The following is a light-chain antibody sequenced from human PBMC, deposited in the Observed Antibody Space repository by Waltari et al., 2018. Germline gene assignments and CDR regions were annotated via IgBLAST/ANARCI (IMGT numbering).Light chain of an antibody. Sequence: YELTQTPSVSVSPGQTAKITCSGAALPKHYVYWYQKKPGPAPVLVILKDTERPAEVPERFSGSTSGTRVTLTISGAQAEDEADYYGQSVDSTGSYVVFGGGTKLTVL. V-gene: IGLV3-25*03. CDR2: KDT. J-gene: IGLJ2*01. CDR1: ALPKHY. CDR3: QSVDSTGSYVV.